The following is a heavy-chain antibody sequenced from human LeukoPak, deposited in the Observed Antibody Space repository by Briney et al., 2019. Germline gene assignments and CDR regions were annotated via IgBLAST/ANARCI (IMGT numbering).Heavy chain of an antibody. CDR3: ARHEPTGGNWFDS. CDR2: IYHSGTS. Sequence: SETLSLTCAVSGYYITSGYYWGWIRQPPGKGLEWIGSIYHSGTSYYNPSLKSRVTISVDTSKNHFSLKLTSVTDADTAIYYCARHEPTGGNWFDSCGQGILVTVSS. J-gene: IGHJ5*01. V-gene: IGHV4-38-2*01. D-gene: IGHD4-17*01. CDR1: GYYITSGYY.